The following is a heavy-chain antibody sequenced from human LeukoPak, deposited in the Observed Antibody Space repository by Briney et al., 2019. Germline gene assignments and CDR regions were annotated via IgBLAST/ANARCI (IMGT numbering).Heavy chain of an antibody. CDR3: AKSFSSTWYWGYFDS. J-gene: IGHJ4*02. V-gene: IGHV3-23*01. Sequence: GGSLRLSCAASGFTFSKYAMSWVRQAPGKGLELVSAISGTGGTTYYADSVKGRFTISRDNPKNTLFLQMNSLRADDTAVYYCAKSFSSTWYWGYFDSWGQGTLVTVSS. CDR2: ISGTGGTT. D-gene: IGHD6-13*01. CDR1: GFTFSKYA.